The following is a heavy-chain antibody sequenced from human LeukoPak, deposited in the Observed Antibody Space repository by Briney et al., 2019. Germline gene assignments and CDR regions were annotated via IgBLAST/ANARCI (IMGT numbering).Heavy chain of an antibody. CDR1: GFTFSSYS. CDR2: ISSSSSYI. CDR3: ARDKKQQLANFDY. V-gene: IGHV3-21*01. Sequence: PRGSLRHSCAASGFTFSSYSMNCVRQAPGKGLEWVSSISSSSSYIYYADSVKGRFTISRDNAKNSLYLQMNSLRAEDTAVYYCARDKKQQLANFDYWGQGTPVTVSS. D-gene: IGHD6-13*01. J-gene: IGHJ4*02.